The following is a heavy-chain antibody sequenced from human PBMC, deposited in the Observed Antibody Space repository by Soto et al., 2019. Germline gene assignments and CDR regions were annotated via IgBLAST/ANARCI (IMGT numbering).Heavy chain of an antibody. J-gene: IGHJ4*02. CDR1: GYTFTGYY. V-gene: IGHV1-2*04. CDR3: ARGPYYYDSSGYIRYYFDY. Sequence: ASVNVSCKASGYTFTGYYMHWVRQAPGQGLEWMGWINPNSGGTNYAQKFQGWVTMTRDTSISTAYMELSRLRSDDTAVYYCARGPYYYDSSGYIRYYFDYWGQGTLVTVSS. CDR2: INPNSGGT. D-gene: IGHD3-22*01.